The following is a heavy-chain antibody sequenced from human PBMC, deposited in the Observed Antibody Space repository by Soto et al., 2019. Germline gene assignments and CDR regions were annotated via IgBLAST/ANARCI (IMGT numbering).Heavy chain of an antibody. D-gene: IGHD5-18*01. CDR2: ISGSGGST. V-gene: IGHV3-23*01. CDR3: AKGTRIQLWLRGYFDY. Sequence: PGGSLRLSCAASGFTFSSYAMSWVRQAPGKGLEWVSAISGSGGSTYYADSVKGRFTISRDNSKNTLYLQMNSLRAEDTAVYYCAKGTRIQLWLRGYFDYWGQGTLVTVSS. J-gene: IGHJ4*02. CDR1: GFTFSSYA.